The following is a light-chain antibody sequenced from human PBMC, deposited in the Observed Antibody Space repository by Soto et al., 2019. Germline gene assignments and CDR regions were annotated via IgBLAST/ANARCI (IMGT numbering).Light chain of an antibody. J-gene: IGKJ5*01. CDR1: QSVSSNY. V-gene: IGKV3-20*01. Sequence: EIVLTQSPGTLSLSPGERATLSGRASQSVSSNYLAWYQQKPGQAPRLLIFGASSRATGIPDRFSGSGSGTDFTLTISGLEPEDFAVYYCQQYGASPPITFGQGTRLEIK. CDR2: GAS. CDR3: QQYGASPPIT.